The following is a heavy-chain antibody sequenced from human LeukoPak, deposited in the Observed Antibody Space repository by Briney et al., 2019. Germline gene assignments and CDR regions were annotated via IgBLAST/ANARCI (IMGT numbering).Heavy chain of an antibody. CDR2: ITSSGSYI. J-gene: IGHJ3*02. V-gene: IGHV3-21*01. Sequence: PGGSLRLSCVASGFTFSTYSMNWVRQAPGKGLEWVSFITSSGSYIYYADSVKDRFTISRDNAKNSLYLQMNSLRAEDTAVYYCARAIDITGYYYVDALDIWGQGTMVIVSS. CDR3: ARAIDITGYYYVDALDI. D-gene: IGHD3-22*01. CDR1: GFTFSTYS.